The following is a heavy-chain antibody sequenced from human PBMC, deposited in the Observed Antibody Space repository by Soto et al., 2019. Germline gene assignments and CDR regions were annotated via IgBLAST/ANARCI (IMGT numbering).Heavy chain of an antibody. D-gene: IGHD2-2*01. Sequence: QVQLVQSGAEVKKPGSSVKVSCKASGGTFSSYTISWVRQAPGQGLEWMGRIIPILGIANYAQKFQGRVTITADKSTSTAYMELSSLRSEDTAVYYCARGCCSTSFNLAPFDPWGQGTLVTVSS. V-gene: IGHV1-69*02. J-gene: IGHJ5*02. CDR2: IIPILGIA. CDR3: ARGCCSTSFNLAPFDP. CDR1: GGTFSSYT.